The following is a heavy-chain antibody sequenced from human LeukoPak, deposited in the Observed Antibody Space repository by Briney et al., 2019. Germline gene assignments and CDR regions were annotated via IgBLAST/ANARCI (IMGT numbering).Heavy chain of an antibody. CDR1: GYTFTSYG. J-gene: IGHJ5*02. CDR3: ARDKRPYCSSTSCAGYNWFDP. CDR2: ISAYNGNT. V-gene: IGHV1-18*04. Sequence: GASVKVSCKASGYTFTSYGISWVRQAPGQGVEWMGWISAYNGNTNYAQKLQGRVTMTTDTSTSTAYMELRSLRSDDTAVYYCARDKRPYCSSTSCAGYNWFDPWGQGTLVTVSS. D-gene: IGHD2-2*01.